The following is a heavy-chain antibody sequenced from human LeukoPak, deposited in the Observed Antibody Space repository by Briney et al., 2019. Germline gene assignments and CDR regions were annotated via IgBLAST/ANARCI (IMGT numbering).Heavy chain of an antibody. CDR3: ATGYGDFRVEGRYFYS. CDR2: IYYSGST. D-gene: IGHD4-17*01. V-gene: IGHV4-59*01. J-gene: IGHJ4*02. Sequence: SETLSLTCTVSGGSISSYYWSWIRQPPGKGLEWIGYIYYSGSTNYNPSLKSRVTISVDTPKNQFSLKLSSVTAADTAVYYCATGYGDFRVEGRYFYSWGQGTLVTVSS. CDR1: GGSISSYY.